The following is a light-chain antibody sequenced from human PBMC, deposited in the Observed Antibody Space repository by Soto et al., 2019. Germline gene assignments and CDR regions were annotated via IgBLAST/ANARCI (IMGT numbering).Light chain of an antibody. CDR2: WAS. CDR3: QQYYSAPLT. Sequence: DIVMTQSPESLSVSLGERATINCKSSQSVLYSSKNKNFLAWYQQKPGQPPKLLLYWASTRDSGVPDRFSGSGSGTDLTLTITSLQAEDVAVYYCQQYYSAPLTFGGGTKVEIK. J-gene: IGKJ4*01. V-gene: IGKV4-1*01. CDR1: QSVLYSSKNKNF.